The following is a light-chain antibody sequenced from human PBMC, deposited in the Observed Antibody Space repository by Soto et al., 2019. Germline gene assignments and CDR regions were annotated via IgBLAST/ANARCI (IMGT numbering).Light chain of an antibody. J-gene: IGKJ1*01. CDR1: QAVNTR. CDR2: LAS. Sequence: EIVLTQSPATLSSFPGDRVTLSYRASQAVNTRLAWYQHKPGQAPRHLIYLASNRAAGVPARFSGSGSGTDFTITISDVEPKDFAVYYCHQRQSWPRTFGQGTKVDIK. V-gene: IGKV3-11*01. CDR3: HQRQSWPRT.